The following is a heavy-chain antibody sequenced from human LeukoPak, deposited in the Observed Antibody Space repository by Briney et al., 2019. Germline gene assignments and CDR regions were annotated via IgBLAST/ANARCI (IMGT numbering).Heavy chain of an antibody. CDR2: ISSSSSYI. V-gene: IGHV3-21*01. D-gene: IGHD3-10*01. Sequence: GGSLRLSCAASGFTFSSYSMNWVRQAPGKGLEWVSSISSSSSYIYYADSVKGRFTISRDNAKNSLYLQMNSLRAEDTAVYYCARFKWFGELRGRMFDYWGQGTLVTVSS. J-gene: IGHJ4*02. CDR1: GFTFSSYS. CDR3: ARFKWFGELRGRMFDY.